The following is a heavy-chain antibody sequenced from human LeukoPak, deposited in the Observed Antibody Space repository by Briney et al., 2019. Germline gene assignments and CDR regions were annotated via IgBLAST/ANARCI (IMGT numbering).Heavy chain of an antibody. Sequence: GGSLRLSCAASGFTFSSYAMHWVRQDPGKGLEWVAVISYDGSNKYYADSVKGRFTISRDNSKNTLYLQMNSLRAEDTAVYYCARERTTVVSYYYYGMDVWGQGTTVTVSS. V-gene: IGHV3-30-3*01. CDR1: GFTFSSYA. J-gene: IGHJ6*02. CDR2: ISYDGSNK. CDR3: ARERTTVVSYYYYGMDV. D-gene: IGHD4-23*01.